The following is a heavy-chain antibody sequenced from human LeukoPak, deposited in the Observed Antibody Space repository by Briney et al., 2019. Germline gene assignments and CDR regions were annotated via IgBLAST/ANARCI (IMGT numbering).Heavy chain of an antibody. CDR3: ARGGNSPYYYYYMDV. Sequence: PSETLSLTCTVSGGSISSHYWSWIRQPPGKGLEWIGYIYYSGSTNYNPSLKSRVTISVDTSKNQLSLKLSSVTAADTAVYYCARGGNSPYYYYYMDVWGKGTTVTVSS. J-gene: IGHJ6*03. D-gene: IGHD4-23*01. CDR2: IYYSGST. V-gene: IGHV4-59*11. CDR1: GGSISSHY.